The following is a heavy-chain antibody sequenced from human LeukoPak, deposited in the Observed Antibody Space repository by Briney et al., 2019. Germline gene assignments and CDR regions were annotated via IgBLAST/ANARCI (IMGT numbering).Heavy chain of an antibody. CDR1: GYTFTSYG. CDR2: ISAYNGNT. D-gene: IGHD3-9*01. J-gene: IGHJ6*02. Sequence: SLNLSCKASGYTFTSYGISWVRHAPGQWLELMCCISAYNGNTNYAQKLQGRGTMTTDTSTSTAYMELTSLRSDDTAVYYCARVNILTGLDPWHYYYSGMDVWGQGTTVTVSS. CDR3: ARVNILTGLDPWHYYYSGMDV. V-gene: IGHV1-18*01.